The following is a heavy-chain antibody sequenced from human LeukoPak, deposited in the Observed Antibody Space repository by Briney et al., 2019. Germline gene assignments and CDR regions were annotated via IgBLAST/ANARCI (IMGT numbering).Heavy chain of an antibody. V-gene: IGHV3-13*01. CDR2: IGTAGDA. Sequence: GGSLRLSCAASGFTFSNYDMHWVRQGTDKGPEWVSAIGTAGDAYYPGSVRGRFTISRENAKDSLYLQMSALTAGDTAVYYCARARGYSYDLWGQGTLVTVSS. CDR3: ARARGYSYDL. J-gene: IGHJ5*02. D-gene: IGHD5-18*01. CDR1: GFTFSNYD.